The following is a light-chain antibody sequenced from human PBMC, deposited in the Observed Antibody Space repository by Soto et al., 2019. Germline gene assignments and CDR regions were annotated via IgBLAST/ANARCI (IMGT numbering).Light chain of an antibody. CDR2: GAS. CDR1: QSVSSN. CDR3: QQYNKWPPYT. J-gene: IGKJ2*01. V-gene: IGKV3-15*01. Sequence: EIVMTQSPATLSVSPGERATLSCRASQSVSSNLAWYQQKPGQAPRLLIYGASTRATGIPARFSGSGSGTEFTLTISGLQSEDFAVYYCQQYNKWPPYTFGQGTKLESK.